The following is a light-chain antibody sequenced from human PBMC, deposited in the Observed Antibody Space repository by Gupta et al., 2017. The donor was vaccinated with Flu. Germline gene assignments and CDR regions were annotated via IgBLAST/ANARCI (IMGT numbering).Light chain of an antibody. CDR3: ISDTTRGTFV. CDR2: AVS. J-gene: IGLJ1*01. CDR1: TSDIGDNNY. V-gene: IGLV2-14*01. Sequence: SALTQPASVSGSPGQSITISCTGTTSDIGDNNYVSWYQLHPGKAPKLMIFAVSNRPSGIANRFSGSKSGNTASLTISGLQTEDEADYFCISDTTRGTFVFGTGTKVTVL.